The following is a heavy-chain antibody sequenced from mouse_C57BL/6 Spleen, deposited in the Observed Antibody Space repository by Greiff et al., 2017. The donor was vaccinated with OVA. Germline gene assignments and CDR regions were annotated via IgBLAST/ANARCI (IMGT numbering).Heavy chain of an antibody. D-gene: IGHD1-1*01. V-gene: IGHV1-42*01. Sequence: EVQRVESGPELVKPGASVKISCKASGYSFTGYYMNWVKQSPEKSLEWIGEINPSTGGTTYNQKFKAKATLTVDKSSSTAYMQLKSLTSEDSAVYYCARTTVVATEGIAYWGRGTLVTVSA. CDR3: ARTTVVATEGIAY. CDR2: INPSTGGT. J-gene: IGHJ3*01. CDR1: GYSFTGYY.